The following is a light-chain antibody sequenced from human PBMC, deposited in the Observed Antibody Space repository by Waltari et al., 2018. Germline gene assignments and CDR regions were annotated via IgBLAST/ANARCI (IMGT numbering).Light chain of an antibody. CDR1: SSDVGGYNY. Sequence: QSALTQPRSVSGSPGQSVAFSCTGTSSDVGGYNYVSWYQQHPGKAPNPMIFEVPKLPSGVPARFPGAKSGSTASLTLSGLQAEDDADYYCCSYAGRYTSVVFGGGTKLTVL. V-gene: IGLV2-11*01. CDR2: EVP. CDR3: CSYAGRYTSVV. J-gene: IGLJ2*01.